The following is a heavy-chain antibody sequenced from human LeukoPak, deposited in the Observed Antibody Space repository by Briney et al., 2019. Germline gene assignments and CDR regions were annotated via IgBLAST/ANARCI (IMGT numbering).Heavy chain of an antibody. Sequence: SETLSLTCTVSGGSISSYYWSWIRQPPGKGLEWIGYIYYSGSTNYNPSLKSRVTISVDTSKNQFSLKLSSVTAADTAVYYCARSRVRYYYDSSGYFDYWGQGTLVTVSS. V-gene: IGHV4-59*12. CDR2: IYYSGST. CDR3: ARSRVRYYYDSSGYFDY. J-gene: IGHJ4*02. D-gene: IGHD3-22*01. CDR1: GGSISSYY.